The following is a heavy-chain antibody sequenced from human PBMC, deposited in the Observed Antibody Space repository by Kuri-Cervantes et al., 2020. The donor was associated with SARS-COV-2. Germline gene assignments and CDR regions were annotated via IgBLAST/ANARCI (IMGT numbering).Heavy chain of an antibody. J-gene: IGHJ5*02. Sequence: SGTLSLTCAVYGGSFSGYYWSWIRQPPGKGLEWIGEINHSGRTNYNPSLKSRVTISVDTSKNPFSLKLTSVTAADTAVYYCARGHIVVIPASRNWFDPWGQGTLVTVSS. CDR1: GGSFSGYY. CDR3: ARGHIVVIPASRNWFDP. V-gene: IGHV4-34*01. D-gene: IGHD2-2*01. CDR2: INHSGRT.